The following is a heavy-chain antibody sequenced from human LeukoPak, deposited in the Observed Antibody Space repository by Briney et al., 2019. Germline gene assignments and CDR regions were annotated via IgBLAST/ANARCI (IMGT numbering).Heavy chain of an antibody. J-gene: IGHJ4*02. Sequence: SETLSLTCTVSGGSISSYYWSWIRQPAGKGLEWIGRISSSGSTNYNPSLQSRVTMSVDTSKNQFSLKVNSVTAADTAVYYCARDRHAYSGTDYWGQGTLVTVSS. CDR1: GGSISSYY. CDR2: ISSSGST. D-gene: IGHD1-26*01. V-gene: IGHV4-4*07. CDR3: ARDRHAYSGTDY.